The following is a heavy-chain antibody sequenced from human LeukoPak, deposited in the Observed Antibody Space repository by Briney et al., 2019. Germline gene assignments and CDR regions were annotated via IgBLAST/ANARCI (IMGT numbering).Heavy chain of an antibody. CDR2: INPNSGGT. V-gene: IGHV1-2*02. Sequence: WASVTVSCKASGYTFTGYYMHWVRQAPGQGREWMGWINPNSGGTNYAQKSQGRVTMTRDTSISTAYMELSRLRSDDTAVYYCASPAGTETDFQHWGQGTLVTVSS. CDR3: ASPAGTETDFQH. CDR1: GYTFTGYY. D-gene: IGHD6-19*01. J-gene: IGHJ1*01.